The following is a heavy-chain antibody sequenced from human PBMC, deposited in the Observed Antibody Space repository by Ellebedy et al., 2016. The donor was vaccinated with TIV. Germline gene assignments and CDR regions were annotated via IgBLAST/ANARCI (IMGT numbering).Heavy chain of an antibody. J-gene: IGHJ6*02. D-gene: IGHD2-2*01. V-gene: IGHV1-69*06. Sequence: SVKVSXXASGGTFSSYAISWVRQPPGQGLEWMGGIIPIFGTANYAQKFQGRVTITADKSTSTAYMELSSLRSEDTAVYYSASPLYCSSTSCYALMDVWGQGTTVTVSS. CDR3: ASPLYCSSTSCYALMDV. CDR1: GGTFSSYA. CDR2: IIPIFGTA.